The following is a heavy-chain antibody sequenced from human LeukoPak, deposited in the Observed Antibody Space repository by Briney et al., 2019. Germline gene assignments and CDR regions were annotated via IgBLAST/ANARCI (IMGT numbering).Heavy chain of an antibody. J-gene: IGHJ4*02. CDR1: GYTFTSYY. CDR3: ATVRFLESPIDY. Sequence: ASVKVSCRASGYTFTSYYMHWVRRAPGQGLEWMGIINPSGGSTSYAQKFQGRVTMTRDTSTSTVYMELSSLRSEDTAVYYCATVRFLESPIDYWGQGTLVTVSS. V-gene: IGHV1-46*01. D-gene: IGHD3-3*01. CDR2: INPSGGST.